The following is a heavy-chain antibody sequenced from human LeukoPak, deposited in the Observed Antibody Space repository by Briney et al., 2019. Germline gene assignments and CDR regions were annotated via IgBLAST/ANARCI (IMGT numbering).Heavy chain of an antibody. Sequence: GGSLRLSCAASGFTFSYYEMNWFRQAPGKGLEWVSYISSSGGTIYYADSVKGRFTSSRDNAKNSLYLQMNSLRAEDTAVYYCARDPSRYCSSTSCYADDAFDIWGQGTMVTVSS. D-gene: IGHD2-2*01. CDR3: ARDPSRYCSSTSCYADDAFDI. V-gene: IGHV3-48*03. CDR2: ISSSGGTI. CDR1: GFTFSYYE. J-gene: IGHJ3*02.